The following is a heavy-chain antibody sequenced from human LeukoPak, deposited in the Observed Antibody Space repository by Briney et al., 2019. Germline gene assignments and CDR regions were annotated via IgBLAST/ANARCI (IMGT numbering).Heavy chain of an antibody. D-gene: IGHD3-22*01. J-gene: IGHJ4*02. CDR3: ASGTWGFYDTTVGVY. CDR2: IHQSGGT. V-gene: IGHV4-34*01. Sequence: SETLSLTCAVYGGSFSGFYWSWIRQAPGKGLEWIGEIHQSGGTYYNPSLKSRVTISVDTSKNQFPLKLSSVTAADTAVFYCASGTWGFYDTTVGVYWGQGTLVTVSS. CDR1: GGSFSGFY.